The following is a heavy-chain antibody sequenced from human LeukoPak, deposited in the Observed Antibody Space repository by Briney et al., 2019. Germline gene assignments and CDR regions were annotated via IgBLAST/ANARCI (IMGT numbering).Heavy chain of an antibody. CDR1: GGTFTSYA. D-gene: IGHD2-21*02. J-gene: IGHJ1*01. CDR3: ARDSIVTRDFQH. CDR2: IIPIFGTA. V-gene: IGHV1-69*13. Sequence: GGSVKVSCKAFGGTFTSYAISWVRQAPGQGLEWMGGIIPIFGTANYAQKCQGRVTITADESTSTAYMELSSLRSEDTAVYYCARDSIVTRDFQHWGQGTLVTVSS.